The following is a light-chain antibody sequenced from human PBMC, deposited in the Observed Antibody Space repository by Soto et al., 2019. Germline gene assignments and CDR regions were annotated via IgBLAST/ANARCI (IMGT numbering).Light chain of an antibody. Sequence: QSALTQPVSVSGSPGQSVTVSGVLRGSDVGAYDLVSWYQQYPGTAPRLIIYENIRRPSGIDSRFSGSKSGNTAAPTISGLRAEDESNYHCCSYAGNRIFVFGGGTKVTVL. CDR2: ENI. V-gene: IGLV2-23*01. J-gene: IGLJ2*01. CDR3: CSYAGNRIFV. CDR1: GSDVGAYDL.